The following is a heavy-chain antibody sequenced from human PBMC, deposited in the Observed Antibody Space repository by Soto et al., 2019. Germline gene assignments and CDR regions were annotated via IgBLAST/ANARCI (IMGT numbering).Heavy chain of an antibody. CDR3: AKDVFADSKPFDY. D-gene: IGHD2-21*01. V-gene: IGHV3-23*01. J-gene: IGHJ4*02. CDR2: ISGRGDRT. Sequence: EEQLLESGGGLVQPGGSLRLSCAVSGFTFRDYGMSWVRQAPGQGLEWVSAISGRGDRTYYADSVKGRFTIARDNSTNTLYLQMNTLRAEDTAIYFWAKDVFADSKPFDYWGQGTLVTVSS. CDR1: GFTFRDYG.